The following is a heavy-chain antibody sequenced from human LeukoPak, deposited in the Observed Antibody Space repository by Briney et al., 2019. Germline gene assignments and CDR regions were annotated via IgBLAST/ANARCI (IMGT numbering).Heavy chain of an antibody. J-gene: IGHJ5*02. CDR1: GGTFSSYA. Sequence: ALVKVSCKASGGTFSSYAISWVRQAPGQGLEWMGGIIPIFGTANYAQKFQGRVTITADESTSTAYMELSSLRSEDTAVYYCAREGSSSWANWFDPWGQGTLVTVSS. CDR3: AREGSSSWANWFDP. D-gene: IGHD6-13*01. CDR2: IIPIFGTA. V-gene: IGHV1-69*01.